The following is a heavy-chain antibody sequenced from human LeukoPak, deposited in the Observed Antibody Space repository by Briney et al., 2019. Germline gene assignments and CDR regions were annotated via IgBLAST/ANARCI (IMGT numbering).Heavy chain of an antibody. CDR2: ILDDGRFR. J-gene: IGHJ4*02. D-gene: IGHD3-22*01. V-gene: IGHV3-30*18. Sequence: GSLRLSCTASGFTFRNYGMHWVRQAPGKGLDWVAAILDDGRFRYSADSVKGRFTVSRDNSKSTLYLQMNSLRAEDTAVYYCAKDLYYYDSSGHDYWGQGTLVTVSS. CDR3: AKDLYYYDSSGHDY. CDR1: GFTFRNYG.